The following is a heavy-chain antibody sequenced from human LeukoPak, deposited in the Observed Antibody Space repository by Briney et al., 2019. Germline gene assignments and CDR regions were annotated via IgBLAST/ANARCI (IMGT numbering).Heavy chain of an antibody. V-gene: IGHV3-7*01. J-gene: IGHJ4*02. CDR3: ARVYYDFWSGYSPTFDY. D-gene: IGHD3-3*01. CDR2: IKQDGSEK. Sequence: GGSLRLSCAASGFTFSSDWMSWVRQAPGKGLEWVANIKQDGSEKYYVDSVKGRFTISRDNAKNSLYLQMNSLRAEDTAVYYCARVYYDFWSGYSPTFDYWGQGTLVTVSS. CDR1: GFTFSSDW.